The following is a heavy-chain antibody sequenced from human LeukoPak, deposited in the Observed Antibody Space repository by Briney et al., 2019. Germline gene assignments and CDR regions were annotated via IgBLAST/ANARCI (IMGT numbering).Heavy chain of an antibody. V-gene: IGHV3-21*01. J-gene: IGHJ4*02. CDR1: GFTFSSHS. Sequence: GGSLRLSCAASGFTFSSHSMNWVRQAPGKGLEWVSSISSSSSYIYYADSVKGRFTISRDNAKNSLYLQMNSLRAEDTAVYYCARGSGYGDYFYDYWGQGTLVTVSS. D-gene: IGHD4-17*01. CDR2: ISSSSSYI. CDR3: ARGSGYGDYFYDY.